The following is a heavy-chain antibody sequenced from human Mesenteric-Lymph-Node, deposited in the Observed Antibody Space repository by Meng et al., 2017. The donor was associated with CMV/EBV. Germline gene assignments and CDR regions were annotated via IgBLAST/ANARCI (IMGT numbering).Heavy chain of an antibody. D-gene: IGHD2-2*01. CDR3: ARGEDIVVVPAAGARPYYYYGMDV. CDR1: GFTFYSYA. J-gene: IGHJ6*02. Sequence: GESLKISCAASGFTFYSYAMTWVRQVPGKGLEWVSAISATGGDTYYTDSVRGRFTISRDNSKNTVYLHMDSLRAADTAVYYCARGEDIVVVPAAGARPYYYYGMDVWGQGTTVTVSS. CDR2: ISATGGDT. V-gene: IGHV3-23*01.